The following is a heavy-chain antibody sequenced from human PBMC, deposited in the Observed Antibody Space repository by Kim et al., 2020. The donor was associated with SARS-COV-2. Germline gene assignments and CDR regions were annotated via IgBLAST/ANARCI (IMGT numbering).Heavy chain of an antibody. CDR3: AKRLEGPSTMNYFDY. Sequence: GGSLRLSCVASGFTFSRHGMTWVRQVPGRGLEWVSSIHGSGGSTYYADPVKGRFTISRDNSKNTLFLQMNSLRHEDTAVYYCAKRLEGPSTMNYFDYWGLGTLVTVSS. V-gene: IGHV3-23*01. CDR1: GFTFSRHG. D-gene: IGHD3-22*01. CDR2: IHGSGGST. J-gene: IGHJ4*02.